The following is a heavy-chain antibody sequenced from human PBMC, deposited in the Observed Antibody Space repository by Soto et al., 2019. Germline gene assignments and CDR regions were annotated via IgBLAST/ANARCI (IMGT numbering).Heavy chain of an antibody. CDR1: GFTFSSYA. CDR2: ISGSGGST. CDR3: AKEDGDRGYYYYYGMDV. Sequence: GGSLRLSCAASGFTFSSYAMSWVRQAPGKGLEWVSAISGSGGSTYYADSVKGRFTISRDNSKNTLYLQMNSLRAEDTAVYYCAKEDGDRGYYYYYGMDVWGQGTTVTVSS. D-gene: IGHD7-27*01. J-gene: IGHJ6*02. V-gene: IGHV3-23*01.